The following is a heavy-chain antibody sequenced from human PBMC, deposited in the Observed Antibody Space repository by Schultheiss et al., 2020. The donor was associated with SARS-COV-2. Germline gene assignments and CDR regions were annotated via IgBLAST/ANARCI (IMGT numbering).Heavy chain of an antibody. Sequence: GESLKISCKGSGYSFTTSYWIGWVRQMPGKGLDWMGIIYPGDSDTSYSPSFRGQVTISADRSTTTAYLRWNSLKASDTAMYYCARRSGSGGSCWWDAFDIWGRGTMVTVSS. J-gene: IGHJ3*02. CDR2: IYPGDSDT. CDR3: ARRSGSGGSCWWDAFDI. CDR1: GYSFTTSYW. V-gene: IGHV5-51*01. D-gene: IGHD2-15*01.